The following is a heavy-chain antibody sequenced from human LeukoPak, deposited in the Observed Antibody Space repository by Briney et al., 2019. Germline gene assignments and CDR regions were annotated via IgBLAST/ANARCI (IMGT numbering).Heavy chain of an antibody. CDR3: ARATTVTAYYYYGMDV. Sequence: GGSLRLSCAASGFTFSSYAMSWVRQAPGKGLEWVSAISGGGGSTYYADSVKGRFTISRDNSKNTLYLQMNSLRAEDTAVYYCARATTVTAYYYYGMDVWGQGTTVTVSS. CDR1: GFTFSSYA. CDR2: ISGGGGST. D-gene: IGHD4-17*01. J-gene: IGHJ6*02. V-gene: IGHV3-23*01.